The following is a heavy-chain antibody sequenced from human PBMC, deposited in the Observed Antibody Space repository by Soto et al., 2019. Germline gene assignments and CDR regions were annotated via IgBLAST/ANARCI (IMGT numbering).Heavy chain of an antibody. Sequence: GESLKISCKGSGYSFTSYWIGWVRQMPGKGLEWMGIIYPGDSDTRYSPSFQGQVTISADKSISTAYLQWSSLKASDTAMYYCARPSIPTGYCSSTSCKDHYYYYGMDVWGQGTTVPVSS. V-gene: IGHV5-51*01. CDR1: GYSFTSYW. CDR2: IYPGDSDT. CDR3: ARPSIPTGYCSSTSCKDHYYYYGMDV. D-gene: IGHD2-2*01. J-gene: IGHJ6*02.